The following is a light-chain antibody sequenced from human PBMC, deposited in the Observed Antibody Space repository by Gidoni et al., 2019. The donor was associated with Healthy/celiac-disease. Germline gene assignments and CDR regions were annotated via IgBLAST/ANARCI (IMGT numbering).Light chain of an antibody. CDR2: EVS. Sequence: QSPLTQPPSASGSPGQSVTISCTGPSSDVGGYNYVSWYQQHPGKAPKLMIYEVSKRPSGVPDRFSGSKSGNTASLTVSGLQAEDEADYYCSSYAGSNNWVFGGGTKLTVL. J-gene: IGLJ2*01. V-gene: IGLV2-8*01. CDR1: SSDVGGYNY. CDR3: SSYAGSNNWV.